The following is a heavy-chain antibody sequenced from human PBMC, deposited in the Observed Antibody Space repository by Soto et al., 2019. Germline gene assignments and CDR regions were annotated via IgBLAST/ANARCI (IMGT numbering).Heavy chain of an antibody. J-gene: IGHJ4*02. CDR1: GFTFDDYA. Sequence: EVQLVESGGGLVQPGRSLRLSCAAPGFTFDDYAMHWVRQAPGKGLEWVSGISWNSGSIGYADSVKGRFTISRDNAKNSLYLQMNSLRAEDTALYYCAKDGSSGWDDWGQGTLVTVSS. V-gene: IGHV3-9*01. CDR3: AKDGSSGWDD. CDR2: ISWNSGSI. D-gene: IGHD6-19*01.